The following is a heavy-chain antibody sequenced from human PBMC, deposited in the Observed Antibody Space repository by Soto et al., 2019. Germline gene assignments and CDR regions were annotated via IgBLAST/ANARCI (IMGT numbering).Heavy chain of an antibody. CDR3: AKEKHDASWTSFDY. CDR2: IGRDGIYT. Sequence: EVQLVESGGAVVQPGGSLRLSCAASGFTFDDFSMHWVRQAPGKGLEWVSLIGRDGIYTYYADSVKGRFTISRDNSKNSLYLQRNSLTTEDTAFYFCAKEKHDASWTSFDYWAQGTLVTVSS. CDR1: GFTFDDFS. D-gene: IGHD2-2*01. J-gene: IGHJ4*02. V-gene: IGHV3-43*01.